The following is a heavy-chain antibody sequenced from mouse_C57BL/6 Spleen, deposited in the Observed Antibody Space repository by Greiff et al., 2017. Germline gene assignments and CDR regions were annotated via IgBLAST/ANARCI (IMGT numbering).Heavy chain of an antibody. D-gene: IGHD3-2*02. CDR3: ARGGAAQAMGAMDY. CDR1: GFTFSDYY. CDR2: INYDGSST. V-gene: IGHV5-16*01. Sequence: EVKLVESEGGLVQPGSSMKLSCTASGFTFSDYYMAWVRQVPEKGLEWVANINYDGSSTYYLDPLKSRFIISRDNAKNILYLQMSSLKSEDTATYYCARGGAAQAMGAMDYWGQGTSVTVSS. J-gene: IGHJ4*01.